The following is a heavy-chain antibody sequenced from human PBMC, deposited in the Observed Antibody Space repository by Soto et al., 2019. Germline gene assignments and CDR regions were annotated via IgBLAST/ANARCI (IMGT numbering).Heavy chain of an antibody. CDR3: ARDDTVSPSGYFDL. CDR1: GFTVSSNY. Sequence: EVQLVETGGGLIQPGGSLRLSCAASGFTVSSNYMSWVRQAPAKGLEWVSVIYSGGSTYYADSVKGRFTISRDNSKNTLYLQMNSLRAEDTAVYYCARDDTVSPSGYFDLWGRGTLVTVSS. V-gene: IGHV3-53*02. J-gene: IGHJ2*01. CDR2: IYSGGST. D-gene: IGHD4-17*01.